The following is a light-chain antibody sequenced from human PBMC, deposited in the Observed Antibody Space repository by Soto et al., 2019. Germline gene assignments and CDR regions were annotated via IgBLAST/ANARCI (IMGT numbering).Light chain of an antibody. CDR2: GNS. V-gene: IGLV1-40*01. CDR1: SSNIGAGYD. J-gene: IGLJ3*02. Sequence: QSVLTQPPSVSGAPGQRVTISCTGSSSNIGAGYDVHWYQQLPGTAPKLLIYGNSNRPSGVPDRFSGSKSGTSASLAITGLQAEDEADYGCQSYDSSLSGWVFGGGTQLTVL. CDR3: QSYDSSLSGWV.